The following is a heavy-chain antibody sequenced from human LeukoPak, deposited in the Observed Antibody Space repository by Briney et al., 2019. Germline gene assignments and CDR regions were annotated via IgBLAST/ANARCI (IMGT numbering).Heavy chain of an antibody. CDR2: INGYGSST. CDR1: GFTFVSYW. CDR3: ARDAPGNTALDY. V-gene: IGHV3-74*01. J-gene: IGHJ4*02. Sequence: GGSLRLSCATSGFTFVSYWMHWVRQAPGKGLVWVSRINGYGSSTDFADSVKGRFTISRDNAKNTLYLQMNSLRAEDTAVYYCARDAPGNTALDYWGQGTLVTVSS. D-gene: IGHD5-18*01.